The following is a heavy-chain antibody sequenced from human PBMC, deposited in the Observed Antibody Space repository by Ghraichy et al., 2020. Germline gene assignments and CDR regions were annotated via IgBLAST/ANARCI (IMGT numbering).Heavy chain of an antibody. D-gene: IGHD4-17*01. V-gene: IGHV4-59*01. CDR3: ARDDYGEEGGMDV. CDR2: IYYSGST. CDR1: GGSISSYY. Sequence: ESLNISCTVSGGSISSYYWSWIRQPPGKGLEWIGYIYYSGSTNYNPSLKSRVTISVDTSKNQFSLKLSSVTAADTAVYYCARDDYGEEGGMDVWGQGTTVTVSS. J-gene: IGHJ6*02.